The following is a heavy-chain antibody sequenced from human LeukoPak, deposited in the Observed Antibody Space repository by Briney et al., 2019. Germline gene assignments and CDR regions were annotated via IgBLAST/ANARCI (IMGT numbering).Heavy chain of an antibody. J-gene: IGHJ5*02. D-gene: IGHD3-10*01. Sequence: ASVKVSCYASGYTFTSYSITWVRQAPGQGLEWMGWISTYNGNTNYAQKLQGRVTMTTDTSTSTAYMELRSLRSDDTAVYYCARGPLLLWLWFDPWGQGTLVTVSS. CDR2: ISTYNGNT. CDR1: GYTFTSYS. CDR3: ARGPLLLWLWFDP. V-gene: IGHV1-18*01.